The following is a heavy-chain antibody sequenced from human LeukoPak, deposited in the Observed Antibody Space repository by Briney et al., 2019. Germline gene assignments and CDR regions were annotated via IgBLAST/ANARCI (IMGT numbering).Heavy chain of an antibody. Sequence: SETLSLTCTVSGASISSYYWSWIRQPAGKGLEWIGRIHTSGSTNYNPSLKSRVTISVDTSKNQFSLKLSSVTAADTAVYCCARWEWTPVGYFDYWGQGTLVTVSS. CDR2: IHTSGST. CDR3: ARWEWTPVGYFDY. J-gene: IGHJ4*02. V-gene: IGHV4-4*07. CDR1: GASISSYY. D-gene: IGHD3-3*01.